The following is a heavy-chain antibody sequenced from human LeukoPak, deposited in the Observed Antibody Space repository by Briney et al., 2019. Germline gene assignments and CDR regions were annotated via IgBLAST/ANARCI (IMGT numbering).Heavy chain of an antibody. CDR3: ARGPDELNWFDP. D-gene: IGHD1-1*01. V-gene: IGHV1-69*05. Sequence: SVKVSCKASVGTFSSYAISWVRQAPGQGLEWMGGIIPIFGTANYAQKFQGRVTITTDESTSTAYMELSSLRSEDTAVYYCARGPDELNWFDPWGQGTLVTVSS. J-gene: IGHJ5*02. CDR1: VGTFSSYA. CDR2: IIPIFGTA.